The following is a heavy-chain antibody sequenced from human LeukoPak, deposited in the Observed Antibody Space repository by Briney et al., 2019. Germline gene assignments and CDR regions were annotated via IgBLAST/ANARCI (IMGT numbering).Heavy chain of an antibody. D-gene: IGHD6-19*01. V-gene: IGHV3-23*01. Sequence: GGSLRLSCTVSGFTVSSNSMSWVRQAPGKGLEWVSGISGSGGSTYYADSVKGRFTISRDNSKNTLYLQMNSLRVEDTAVYYCATLYSSGWYYFDYWGQGTLVTVSS. CDR3: ATLYSSGWYYFDY. J-gene: IGHJ4*02. CDR2: ISGSGGST. CDR1: GFTVSSNS.